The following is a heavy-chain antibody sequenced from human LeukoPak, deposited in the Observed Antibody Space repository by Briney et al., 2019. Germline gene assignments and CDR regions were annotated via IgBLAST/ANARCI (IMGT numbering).Heavy chain of an antibody. Sequence: SETLSLTCAVYGGSFSGYYWSWIRQPPGKGLEWIGEINHSGSTNYNPSLKSRVTISVDRSKNQFSLKLSSVTAADTAVYYCARGRQWLAGWFDPWGQGTLVTVSS. V-gene: IGHV4-34*01. J-gene: IGHJ5*02. CDR1: GGSFSGYY. D-gene: IGHD6-19*01. CDR2: INHSGST. CDR3: ARGRQWLAGWFDP.